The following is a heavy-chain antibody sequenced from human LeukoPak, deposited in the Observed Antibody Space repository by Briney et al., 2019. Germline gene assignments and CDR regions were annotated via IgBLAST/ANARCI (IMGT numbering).Heavy chain of an antibody. CDR1: GFTVSSNY. CDR3: ARDSGRWLQLGY. J-gene: IGHJ4*02. Sequence: PGGSLRLFCAASGFTVSSNYMSWVRQAPGKALEGVSVIYSGGSTYYADSVKGRFTISRDNSKNTPYLQMNILRAEDTAVYYCARDSGRWLQLGYWGQGTLVTVSS. CDR2: IYSGGST. V-gene: IGHV3-66*01. D-gene: IGHD5-24*01.